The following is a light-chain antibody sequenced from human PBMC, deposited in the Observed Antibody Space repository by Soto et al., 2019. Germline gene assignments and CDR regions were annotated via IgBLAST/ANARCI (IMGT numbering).Light chain of an antibody. V-gene: IGLV1-51*01. CDR2: DDN. Sequence: QSALTQPPSVSAAPGQDVTISCSGSSSNLAYNSLSWYQQLPGTAPKLLIYDDNNRPSGIPARFSGSKSGTSATLGITGLETGDEADYYCGAWDDSLNVYVFGSGTKLTVL. CDR3: GAWDDSLNVYV. J-gene: IGLJ1*01. CDR1: SSNLAYNS.